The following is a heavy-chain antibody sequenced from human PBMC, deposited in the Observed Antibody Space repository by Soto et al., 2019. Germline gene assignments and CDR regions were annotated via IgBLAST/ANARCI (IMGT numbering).Heavy chain of an antibody. J-gene: IGHJ4*02. CDR3: AKEFYYDASGQYSDLYFDS. CDR2: ISTRGGRT. CDR1: GFSFSSYA. Sequence: EVLLLASGGGLTQPGGSLRLACAASGFSFSSYAMSWVRQAPPQGLEWVSSISTRGGRTYYADSVKGRFSISRDNSANAVYLDMDNLRAEDTGIYYCAKEFYYDASGQYSDLYFDSWGQGALVTVSS. V-gene: IGHV3-23*01. D-gene: IGHD3-22*01.